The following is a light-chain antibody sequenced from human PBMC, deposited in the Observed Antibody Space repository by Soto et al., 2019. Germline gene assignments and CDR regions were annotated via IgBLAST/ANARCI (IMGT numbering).Light chain of an antibody. J-gene: IGKJ1*01. CDR3: QQFNNWPPWT. V-gene: IGKV3-15*01. CDR2: GAS. Sequence: EIVMTQSPATLSVSPGERATLSCRASLSVGTNLAWFQHKPGHAPRLLIYGASTRATGIPVRFSGSGSGTEFTLTISSLQSEDFAVYYCQQFNNWPPWTFGQGTKVEI. CDR1: LSVGTN.